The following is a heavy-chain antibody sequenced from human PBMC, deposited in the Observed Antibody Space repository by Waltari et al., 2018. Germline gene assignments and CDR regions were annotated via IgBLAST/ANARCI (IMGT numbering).Heavy chain of an antibody. CDR3: ARGSRDNDYGDYGAFDI. D-gene: IGHD4-17*01. J-gene: IGHJ3*02. CDR2: IDYSGST. Sequence: QLQLQESGPGLVKPSETLSLTCTVSGGSISSSSYYWGWIRQPPGKGLEWIGSIDYSGSTYYNPSLKSRVTISVDTSKNQFSLKLSSVTAADTAVYYCARGSRDNDYGDYGAFDIWGQGTMVTVSS. CDR1: GGSISSSSYY. V-gene: IGHV4-39*07.